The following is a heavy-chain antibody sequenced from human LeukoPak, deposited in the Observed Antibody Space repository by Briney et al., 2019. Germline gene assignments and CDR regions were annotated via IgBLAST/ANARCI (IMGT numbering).Heavy chain of an antibody. CDR1: GCTFSSYA. Sequence: GGSLRLSCAASGCTFSSYAMHWVRQAPGKGLEWVAVISYDGSNKYYADSVKGRFTISRDNSKNTLYLQMNSLRAEDTAVYYCARSPSVAGPGFVWLYAFDIWGQGTMVTVSS. CDR2: ISYDGSNK. V-gene: IGHV3-30-3*01. CDR3: ARSPSVAGPGFVWLYAFDI. D-gene: IGHD6-19*01. J-gene: IGHJ3*02.